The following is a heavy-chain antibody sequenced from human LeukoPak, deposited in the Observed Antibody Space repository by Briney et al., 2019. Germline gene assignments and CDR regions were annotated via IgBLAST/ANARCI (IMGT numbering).Heavy chain of an antibody. Sequence: PGGSLRLSYTVSGFTVSSDSMSWVRQAPGKGLEWVSFIYSGGSTHYSDSVKGRFTISRDNSKNTLYLQMNSLRAEDTAVYYCAKVSNYYDSSGYPDDAFDIWGQGTMVTVSS. D-gene: IGHD3-22*01. CDR3: AKVSNYYDSSGYPDDAFDI. CDR1: GFTVSSDS. V-gene: IGHV3-53*01. J-gene: IGHJ3*02. CDR2: IYSGGST.